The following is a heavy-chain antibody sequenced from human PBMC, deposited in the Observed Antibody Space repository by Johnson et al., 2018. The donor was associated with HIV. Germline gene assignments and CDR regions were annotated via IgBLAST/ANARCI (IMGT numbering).Heavy chain of an antibody. CDR2: ISWNSGSI. D-gene: IGHD4-23*01. CDR1: GFTFDDYA. V-gene: IGHV3-9*01. CDR3: AKVGATVITPRGEAFDI. J-gene: IGHJ3*02. Sequence: VESGGGLVQPGRSLKLSCAASGFTFDDYAMHWVRQAPGKGLEWVSGISWNSGSIGYVDSVKGRLTISRDNSKNTLYLQMNSLSAEDTAVYYCAKVGATVITPRGEAFDIWGQGTMVTVSS.